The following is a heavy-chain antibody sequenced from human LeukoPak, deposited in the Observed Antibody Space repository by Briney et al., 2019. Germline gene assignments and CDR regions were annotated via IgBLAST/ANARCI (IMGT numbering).Heavy chain of an antibody. D-gene: IGHD2/OR15-2a*01. J-gene: IGHJ4*02. Sequence: SETLSLTCGVSGGSIDSTDYWSWVRQAPGRGLEWIGEIAHDGTRNYNSSLRSRVAMSFDRANNYFSLSLTAVTAADTALYYRTRENRPFCPFAFWGQGVLVTVSS. V-gene: IGHV4-4*02. CDR3: TRENRPFCPFAF. CDR1: GGSIDSTDY. CDR2: IAHDGTR.